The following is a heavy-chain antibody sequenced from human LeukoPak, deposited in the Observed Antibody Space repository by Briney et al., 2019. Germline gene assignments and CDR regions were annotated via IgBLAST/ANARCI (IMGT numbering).Heavy chain of an antibody. D-gene: IGHD2-15*01. CDR3: ARVSGGSFPGATFDY. CDR1: GYSFTSYW. J-gene: IGHJ4*02. V-gene: IGHV5-51*01. Sequence: GESLKISCKGSGYSFTSYWIGWVRQMPGKGLEWMGIIYPGDSDTRYSPSFQGQVTISADKSISTAYLQWSSLKASDTAMYYCARVSGGSFPGATFDYWGQGTLVTVSS. CDR2: IYPGDSDT.